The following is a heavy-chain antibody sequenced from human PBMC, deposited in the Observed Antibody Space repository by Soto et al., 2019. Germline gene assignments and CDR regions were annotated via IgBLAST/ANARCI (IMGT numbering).Heavy chain of an antibody. D-gene: IGHD2-15*01. CDR1: GYSFTSYW. J-gene: IGHJ6*02. V-gene: IGHV5-51*01. CDR2: IYPGDSDT. CDR3: AGHTAATTPSYYYYGMDV. Sequence: PGESLKISCKGSGYSFTSYWIGWVRQMPGKGLEWMGIIYPGDSDTRYSPSFQGQVTISADKSISTAYLQWSSLKASDTAMYYCAGHTAATTPSYYYYGMDVWGQGTTVTVSS.